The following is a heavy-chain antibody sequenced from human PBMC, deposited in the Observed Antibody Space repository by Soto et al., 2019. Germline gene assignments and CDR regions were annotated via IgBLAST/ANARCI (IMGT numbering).Heavy chain of an antibody. Sequence: PSETLSLTCTVSGGSISSYYWSWIRQPPGKGLEWIGYIYYSGSTNYNPSLKSRVTISVDTSKNQFSLKLSSVTAADTAVYYCARVRYYYGSGSYPRYYYGMDVWGQGTTVTVS. CDR1: GGSISSYY. J-gene: IGHJ6*02. V-gene: IGHV4-59*01. D-gene: IGHD3-10*01. CDR2: IYYSGST. CDR3: ARVRYYYGSGSYPRYYYGMDV.